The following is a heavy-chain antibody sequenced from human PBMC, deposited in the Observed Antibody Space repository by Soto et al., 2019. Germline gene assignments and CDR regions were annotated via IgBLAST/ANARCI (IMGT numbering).Heavy chain of an antibody. J-gene: IGHJ6*02. D-gene: IGHD6-19*01. CDR3: SGCGVAVAGTGSSCYYYGMDV. Sequence: GGSLRLSCAASGFTFSSYGMHWVRQAPGKGLEWVAVISYDGSNKYYADSVKGRFTISRDNSKNTLYLQMNSLRAEDTAVYYCSGCGVAVAGTGSSCYYYGMDVWGQGTTLT. CDR2: ISYDGSNK. V-gene: IGHV3-30*03. CDR1: GFTFSSYG.